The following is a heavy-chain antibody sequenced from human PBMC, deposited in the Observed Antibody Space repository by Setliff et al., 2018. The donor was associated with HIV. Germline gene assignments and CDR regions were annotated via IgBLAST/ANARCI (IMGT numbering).Heavy chain of an antibody. D-gene: IGHD2-15*01. J-gene: IGHJ1*01. CDR1: GVSISGHF. CDR3: ARHCSGGTCYGPDAENFLH. V-gene: IGHV4-4*09. Sequence: PSETLSLTCFVSGVSISGHFWGWIRQPPGKGLEWIGYIYTSGTTEYNPSLDSRVTISVDTSRDQFSLNFRSVNAADTAVYYCARHCSGGTCYGPDAENFLHWGQGTLVTVSS. CDR2: IYTSGTT.